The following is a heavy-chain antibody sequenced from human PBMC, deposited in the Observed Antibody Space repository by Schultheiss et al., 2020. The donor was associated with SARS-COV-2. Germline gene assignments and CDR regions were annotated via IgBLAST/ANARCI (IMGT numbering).Heavy chain of an antibody. CDR3: ARHYMDYYDSGIHHFDY. Sequence: GGSLRLSCKGSGYSFTSYWIGWVRQMPGKGLEWMGMIYPGDSDTMYSPSFQGRVTISVDKSITTAYLQWSSLKASDTAMYYCARHYMDYYDSGIHHFDYWGPGTLVTVSS. V-gene: IGHV5-51*01. CDR1: GYSFTSYW. J-gene: IGHJ4*02. D-gene: IGHD3-10*01. CDR2: IYPGDSDT.